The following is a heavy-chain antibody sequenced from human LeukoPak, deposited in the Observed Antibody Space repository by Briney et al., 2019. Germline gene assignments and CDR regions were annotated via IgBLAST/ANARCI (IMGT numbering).Heavy chain of an antibody. CDR3: AKDYGITMVRGVLYYFDY. CDR2: ISGCGGST. Sequence: PGGSLRLSCAASGFTFSSYAMSWVRQAPGKGLEWVSAISGCGGSTYYAESVKGRFTISRDNSKNTRYLQMNSLRAEDTAVYYCAKDYGITMVRGVLYYFDYWGQGTLVTVSS. J-gene: IGHJ4*02. V-gene: IGHV3-23*01. D-gene: IGHD3-10*01. CDR1: GFTFSSYA.